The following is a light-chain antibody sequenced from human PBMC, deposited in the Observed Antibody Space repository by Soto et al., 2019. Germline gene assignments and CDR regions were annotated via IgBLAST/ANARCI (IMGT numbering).Light chain of an antibody. Sequence: IQLTQSPSSLSASIGDRVTITCRASQGISSFLAWYQQKPGKAPKLPIYAASTLQSGIPSRFSGSGSGTDFTLTISSLQPEDFATYYCQQLNIDSYPITFGQGTRLEIK. CDR2: AAS. CDR1: QGISSF. V-gene: IGKV1-9*01. CDR3: QQLNIDSYPIT. J-gene: IGKJ5*01.